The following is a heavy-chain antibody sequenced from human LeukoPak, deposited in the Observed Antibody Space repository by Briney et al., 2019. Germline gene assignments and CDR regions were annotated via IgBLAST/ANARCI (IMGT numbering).Heavy chain of an antibody. J-gene: IGHJ6*02. CDR1: GYTFTSYD. CDR3: ARDRSAFMDV. D-gene: IGHD6-25*01. CDR2: IIPIFGTA. Sequence: SVKVSCKASGYTFTSYDISWVRQAPGQGLEWMGGIIPIFGTANYAQKFQGRVTITADESTSTAYMELSSLRSEDTAVYYCARDRSAFMDVWGQGTTVTVSS. V-gene: IGHV1-69*13.